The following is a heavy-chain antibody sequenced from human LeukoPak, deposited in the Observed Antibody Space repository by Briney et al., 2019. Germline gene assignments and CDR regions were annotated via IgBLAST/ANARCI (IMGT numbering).Heavy chain of an antibody. CDR2: IKQDGSEK. CDR3: ARAGSGSYYYYYGMDV. D-gene: IGHD1-26*01. CDR1: GFTFSSYW. J-gene: IGHJ6*02. Sequence: GGPLRLSCAASGFTFSSYWMSWVRQAPGKGLEWVANIKQDGSEKYYVDSVKGRFTISRDNAKNSLYLQMNSLRAEDTAVYYCARAGSGSYYYYYGMDVWGQGTTVTVSS. V-gene: IGHV3-7*05.